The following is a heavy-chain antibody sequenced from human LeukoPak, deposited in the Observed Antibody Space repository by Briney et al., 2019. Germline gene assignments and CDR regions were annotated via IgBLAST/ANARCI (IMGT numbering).Heavy chain of an antibody. J-gene: IGHJ6*02. V-gene: IGHV3-33*01. D-gene: IGHD2-15*01. CDR2: IWYDGSNK. CDR3: ARELWVVAAKDIRYYYYGMDV. CDR1: GFTFSSYG. Sequence: GGSLRLSCAASGFTFSSYGMHWVRQAPGKGLEWVAVIWYDGSNKYYADSVKGRFTISRDNSKNTLYLQMISLRAEDTAVYYCARELWVVAAKDIRYYYYGMDVWGQGTTVTVSS.